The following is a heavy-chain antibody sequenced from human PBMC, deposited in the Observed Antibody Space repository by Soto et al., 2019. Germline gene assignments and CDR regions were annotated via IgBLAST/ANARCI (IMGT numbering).Heavy chain of an antibody. CDR2: ISGSGGST. V-gene: IGHV3-23*01. CDR1: GFTFSSYA. CDR3: AKDLAYYYGSGSADY. Sequence: EVQLLESGGGLVQPGGSLRLSCAASGFTFSSYAMSWVRQAPGKGLEWVSAISGSGGSTYYADSVKGRFTISRDNSKNTLYLQMKSLRAGDTAVYFCAKDLAYYYGSGSADYGGQGTLVTVSS. D-gene: IGHD3-10*01. J-gene: IGHJ4*02.